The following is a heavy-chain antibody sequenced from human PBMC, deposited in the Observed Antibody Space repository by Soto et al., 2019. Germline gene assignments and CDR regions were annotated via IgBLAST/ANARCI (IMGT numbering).Heavy chain of an antibody. Sequence: QVHLVQSGAEVKKPGASVKVSCKGSGYAFTTYGITWVRQAPGQGLEWMGWISAHNGNTNYAQKLQGRVNVTRDTSTSTAYMELRSLRSDDTAVYYCARGRYGDYWGKGALVTVSS. CDR2: ISAHNGNT. J-gene: IGHJ4*02. D-gene: IGHD1-1*01. V-gene: IGHV1-18*01. CDR3: ARGRYGDY. CDR1: GYAFTTYG.